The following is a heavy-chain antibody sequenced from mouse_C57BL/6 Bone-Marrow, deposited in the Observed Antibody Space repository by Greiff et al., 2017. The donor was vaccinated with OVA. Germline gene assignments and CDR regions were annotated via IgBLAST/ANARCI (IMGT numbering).Heavy chain of an antibody. CDR2: IYPGDGDT. D-gene: IGHD1-1*01. CDR3: ARSYYGSSPYAMDY. CDR1: GYAFSSSW. V-gene: IGHV1-82*01. J-gene: IGHJ4*01. Sequence: VKLMESGPELVKPGASVKISCKASGYAFSSSWMNWVKQRPGKGLEWIGRIYPGDGDTNYNGKFKGKATLTADKSSSTAYMQLSSLTSEDSAVYFCARSYYGSSPYAMDYWGQGTSVTVSS.